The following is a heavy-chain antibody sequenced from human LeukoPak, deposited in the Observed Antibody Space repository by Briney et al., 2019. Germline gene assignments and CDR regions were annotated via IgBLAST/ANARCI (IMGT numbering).Heavy chain of an antibody. J-gene: IGHJ5*02. V-gene: IGHV4-59*01. CDR3: ARDRSSWES. D-gene: IGHD3-3*01. CDR1: GGSISSYY. Sequence: SETLSLTCTVSGGSISSYYWSWIRQPPGKGLEWIGYIYYSGSTNYNPSLKSRVTISVDTSKNQFSLKLSSVTAADTAVYYCARDRSSWESWGQGTLVTASS. CDR2: IYYSGST.